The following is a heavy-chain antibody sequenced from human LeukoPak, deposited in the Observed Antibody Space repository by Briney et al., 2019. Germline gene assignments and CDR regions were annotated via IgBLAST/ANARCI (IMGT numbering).Heavy chain of an antibody. Sequence: GGSLRLSCAASGFTFSSYAMSWVRQAPGKGLEWDSAISGSGGSTYYADSVKGRFTISRDNSKNTLYLQMNSLRAEDTAVYYCAKTVAETTDYFDYWGQGTLVTVSS. V-gene: IGHV3-23*01. CDR2: ISGSGGST. CDR1: GFTFSSYA. CDR3: AKTVAETTDYFDY. J-gene: IGHJ4*02. D-gene: IGHD6-19*01.